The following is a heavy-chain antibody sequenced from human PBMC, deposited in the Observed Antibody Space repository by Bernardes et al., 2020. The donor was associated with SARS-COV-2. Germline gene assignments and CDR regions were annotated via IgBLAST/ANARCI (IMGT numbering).Heavy chain of an antibody. CDR3: AATYYYGSGSGKWFDP. J-gene: IGHJ5*02. CDR1: GGSISSTSYY. Sequence: SETLSLTCTVSGGSISSTSYYWGWLLQPPGKGLEWIGTIYYSGSTYYNPSLKSRVTISVDTSKNQFSLKLSSVTAADTALYYCAATYYYGSGSGKWFDPWGQGTLVTVSS. V-gene: IGHV4-39*01. CDR2: IYYSGST. D-gene: IGHD3-10*01.